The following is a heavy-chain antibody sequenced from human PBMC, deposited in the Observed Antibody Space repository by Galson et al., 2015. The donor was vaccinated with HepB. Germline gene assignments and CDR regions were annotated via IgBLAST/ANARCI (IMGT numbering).Heavy chain of an antibody. J-gene: IGHJ5*02. V-gene: IGHV3-23*01. CDR3: ANDAYYYDSSGS. D-gene: IGHD3-22*01. CDR1: GFAFSSYA. Sequence: SLRLSCAASGFAFSSYAMSWVRQAPGKGLEWVSAISGSGGSTYYADSVKGRFTISRDNSKNTLYLQMNSLRAEDKAVYYCANDAYYYDSSGSWGQGTLVTVSP. CDR2: ISGSGGST.